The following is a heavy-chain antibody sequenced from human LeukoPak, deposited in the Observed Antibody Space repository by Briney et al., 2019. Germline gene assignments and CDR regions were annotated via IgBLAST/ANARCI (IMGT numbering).Heavy chain of an antibody. V-gene: IGHV3-53*01. J-gene: IGHJ6*03. CDR2: IYSGGST. CDR3: ARILRSQITMIVVVTIGGLGYMDV. Sequence: GGSLRLSCAASGFTVSSNYMSWVRQAPGKGLEWVSVIYSGGSTYYADSVKGRFTISRDNSKNTLYLQMNSLRAEDTAMYYCARILRSQITMIVVVTIGGLGYMDVWGKGTTVTVSS. CDR1: GFTVSSNY. D-gene: IGHD3-22*01.